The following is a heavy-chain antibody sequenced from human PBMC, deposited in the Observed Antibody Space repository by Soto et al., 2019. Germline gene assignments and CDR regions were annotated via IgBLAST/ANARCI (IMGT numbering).Heavy chain of an antibody. Sequence: GASLKISCQPSGYSFINYLLGWVRQMPGKGLEWMAIINPGNSETRYSPSFQGQVTISAAKSISTTYLQWNSLNASDTAMYYCGGASNNYVAFWGQGTLVTVSS. D-gene: IGHD3-10*02. CDR1: GYSFINYL. V-gene: IGHV5-51*01. CDR2: INPGNSET. CDR3: GGASNNYVAF. J-gene: IGHJ4*02.